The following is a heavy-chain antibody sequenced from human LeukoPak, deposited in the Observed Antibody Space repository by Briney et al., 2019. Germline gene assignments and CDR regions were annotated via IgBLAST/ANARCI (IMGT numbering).Heavy chain of an antibody. J-gene: IGHJ5*02. CDR2: IYSGGST. CDR1: GFTVSSNY. CDR3: ARVGYSGYDEEFDP. Sequence: GGSLRLSCAASGFTVSSNYMSWVRQAPGKGLEWVSVIYSGGSTYYADSVKGRFTISRDNSKNTLYLQMNSLRAEDTAVYYCARVGYSGYDEEFDPWGQGTLVTVSS. D-gene: IGHD5-12*01. V-gene: IGHV3-53*01.